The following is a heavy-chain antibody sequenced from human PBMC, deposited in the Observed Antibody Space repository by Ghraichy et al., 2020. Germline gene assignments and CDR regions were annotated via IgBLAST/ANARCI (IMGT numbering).Heavy chain of an antibody. J-gene: IGHJ3*02. CDR3: ARITQQWLAGEGAFDI. D-gene: IGHD6-19*01. CDR1: GGSISSSNW. V-gene: IGHV4-4*02. CDR2: IYHSGST. Sequence: SHTCAVSGGSISSSNWWSWVRQPPGKGLEWIGEIYHSGSTNYNPSLKSRVTISVDKSKNQFSLKLSSVTAADTAVYYCARITQQWLAGEGAFDIWGQGTMVTVSS.